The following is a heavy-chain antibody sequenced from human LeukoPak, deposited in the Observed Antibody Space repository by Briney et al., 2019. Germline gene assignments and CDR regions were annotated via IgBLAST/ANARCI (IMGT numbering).Heavy chain of an antibody. CDR1: GYSISSSYY. CDR2: IYYSGST. D-gene: IGHD3-22*01. V-gene: IGHV4-61*01. CDR3: ARVTGYMIEDYFDY. Sequence: TSETLSLTCTVSGYSISSSYYWSWIRPPPGKGLEWIGYIYYSGSTNYNPSLKSRVTISVDTSKNQFSLRLSSVTAADTAVYYCARVTGYMIEDYFDYWGQGTLVTVSS. J-gene: IGHJ4*02.